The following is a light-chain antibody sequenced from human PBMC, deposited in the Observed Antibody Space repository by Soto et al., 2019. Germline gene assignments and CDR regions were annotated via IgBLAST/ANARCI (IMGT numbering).Light chain of an antibody. J-gene: IGKJ5*01. CDR1: QSVSSSH. Sequence: EVVLTQSPGTLSLSPGERATLSCRASQSVSSSHLAWYQQKPGQAPRLLIYGASSRVTGIPDRISGSGSETAFTLTISRLEPEDFAVYYCQHYSRSLITFGQGTRLEIK. V-gene: IGKV3-20*01. CDR2: GAS. CDR3: QHYSRSLIT.